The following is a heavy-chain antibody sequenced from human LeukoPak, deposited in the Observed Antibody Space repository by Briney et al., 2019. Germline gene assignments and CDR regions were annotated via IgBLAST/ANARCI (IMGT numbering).Heavy chain of an antibody. J-gene: IGHJ6*03. CDR2: ITAGGYI. V-gene: IGHV3-21*01. CDR1: GFTFSSYS. CDR3: ARLLTSYYYMDV. Sequence: KPGGSLRLSCATSGFTFSSYSMNWVRQAPGKGLEWVSSITAGGYIDYADSVKGRFTISRDNAKNSLYLQMNSLRAEDTAVYYCARLLTSYYYMDVWGKGTTVTVSS.